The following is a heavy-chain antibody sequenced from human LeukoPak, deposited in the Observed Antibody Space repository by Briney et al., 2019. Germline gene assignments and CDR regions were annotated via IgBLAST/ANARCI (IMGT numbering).Heavy chain of an antibody. CDR1: GFTVSSNY. CDR2: IYSGGST. J-gene: IGHJ3*02. Sequence: GGSLRLSCAASGFTVSSNYMSWVRQAPGKGLEWVSVIYSGGSTYYADSVKGRSTISRDNSKNTLYLQMNSLRAEDTAVYYCARSETYDAFDIWGQGTMVTVSS. CDR3: ARSETYDAFDI. V-gene: IGHV3-66*01.